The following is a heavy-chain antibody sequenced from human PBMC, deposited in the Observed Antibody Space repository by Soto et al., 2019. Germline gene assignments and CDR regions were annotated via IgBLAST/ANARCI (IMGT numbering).Heavy chain of an antibody. Sequence: QVQLVESGGGLVKPGGSLRLSCAASGFTFSDYYMSWIRQAPGKGLEWVSYISSSSSYTNYADSVKGRFTISRDNAKNSLYLQMNSLRAEDTAVYYCARDGPYSSSWYGVYYYYYGMDVWGQGTTVTVSS. J-gene: IGHJ6*02. CDR3: ARDGPYSSSWYGVYYYYYGMDV. D-gene: IGHD6-13*01. CDR1: GFTFSDYY. CDR2: ISSSSSYT. V-gene: IGHV3-11*06.